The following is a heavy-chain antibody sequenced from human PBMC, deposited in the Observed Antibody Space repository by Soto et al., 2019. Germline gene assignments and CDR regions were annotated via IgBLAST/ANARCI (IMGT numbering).Heavy chain of an antibody. J-gene: IGHJ1*01. CDR2: ISRDGRGE. V-gene: IGHV3-30*18. Sequence: GALIVPGVVSGCSFTNFGIQWIRQAAGKGLEWVAIISRDGRGEAFADSVKGRLAISKDKWKNTVYLQMTGLRADDTAAYYCAKPENQNYDVDHWGQGTLVHVCS. CDR3: AKPENQNYDVDH. D-gene: IGHD3-3*01. CDR1: GCSFTNFG.